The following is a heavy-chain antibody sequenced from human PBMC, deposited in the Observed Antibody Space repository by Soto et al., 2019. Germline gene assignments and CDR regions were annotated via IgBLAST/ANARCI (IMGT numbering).Heavy chain of an antibody. CDR2: IIPIFGTA. J-gene: IGHJ6*02. V-gene: IGHV1-69*13. D-gene: IGHD3-10*01. CDR3: ARGTTVYGSGSYYTPYYYYGMDV. CDR1: GGTFSSYA. Sequence: ASVKVSCKASGGTFSSYAISWVRQAPGQGLEWMGGIIPIFGTANYAQKFQGRVTITADESTSTAYMELSSLRSEDTAVYYCARGTTVYGSGSYYTPYYYYGMDVWGQGTTVTVSS.